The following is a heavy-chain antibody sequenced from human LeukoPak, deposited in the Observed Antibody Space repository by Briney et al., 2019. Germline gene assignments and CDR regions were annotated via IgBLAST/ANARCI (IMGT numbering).Heavy chain of an antibody. V-gene: IGHV3-74*01. CDR3: ARSLGGAYDY. CDR2: INIDGSST. CDR1: GFPFISYW. J-gene: IGHJ4*02. Sequence: PGGSLRLSCAASGFPFISYWMHWVRQAPGKGMVWVSRINIDGSSTNYADSVKGRFTISRDNAKNTLYLQMDSLRAEDTAVYYCARSLGGAYDYWGQGTLVTVSS. D-gene: IGHD1-26*01.